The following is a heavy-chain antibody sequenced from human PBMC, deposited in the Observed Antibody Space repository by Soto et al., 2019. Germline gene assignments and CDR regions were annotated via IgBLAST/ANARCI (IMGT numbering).Heavy chain of an antibody. Sequence: SGPTLVKPTQTLTLTCTFSGFSLSTSGVGVGWIRQPPGKALEWLALIYWDDDKRYSPSLKSRLTITKDTSKNQVVLTMTNMDPVDTATYYCAHSVGYSSSWFTPMNWFDPWGQGTLVTVSS. CDR1: GFSLSTSGVG. CDR3: AHSVGYSSSWFTPMNWFDP. V-gene: IGHV2-5*02. D-gene: IGHD6-13*01. J-gene: IGHJ5*02. CDR2: IYWDDDK.